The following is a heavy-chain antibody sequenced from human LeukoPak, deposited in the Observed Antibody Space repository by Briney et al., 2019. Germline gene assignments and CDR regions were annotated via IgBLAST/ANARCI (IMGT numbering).Heavy chain of an antibody. D-gene: IGHD6-6*01. CDR1: GFTFSDYY. Sequence: GGSLRPSCAASGFTFSDYYMSWIRQAPGKGLEWVSYISSSGSTIYYADSVKGRFTISRDNAKNSLYLQMNSLRAEDTAVYYCAGEGGSSVRPDYYYGMDVWGQGTTVTVSS. J-gene: IGHJ6*02. CDR2: ISSSGSTI. V-gene: IGHV3-11*01. CDR3: AGEGGSSVRPDYYYGMDV.